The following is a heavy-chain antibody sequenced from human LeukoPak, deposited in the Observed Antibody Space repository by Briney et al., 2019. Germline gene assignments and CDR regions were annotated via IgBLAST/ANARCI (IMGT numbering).Heavy chain of an antibody. V-gene: IGHV4-39*01. Sequence: PSETLSLTCTVSGGSISGSPYYWVWIRQPPGKGLEWIGSIYYSGNTYYEPSLKSRVTISVDTSKNQFSLKLRSVTAADTAVYYCARHSRGTWAHYFNYWGQGTPVTVSS. CDR1: GGSISGSPYY. CDR2: IYYSGNT. CDR3: ARHSRGTWAHYFNY. J-gene: IGHJ4*02. D-gene: IGHD1-7*01.